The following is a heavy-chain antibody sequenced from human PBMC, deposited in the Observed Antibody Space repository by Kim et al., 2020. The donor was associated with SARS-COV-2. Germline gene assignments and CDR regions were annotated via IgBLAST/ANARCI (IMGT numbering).Heavy chain of an antibody. CDR3: ARTSYDFWSGFPYYMDV. D-gene: IGHD3-3*01. CDR1: GGSISSYY. CDR2: IYYSGST. V-gene: IGHV4-59*08. Sequence: SETLSLTCTVSGGSISSYYWSWIRQPPGKGLEWIGYIYYSGSTNYNPSLKSRVTISVDTSKNQFSLKLSSVTAADTAVYYCARTSYDFWSGFPYYMDVWGKGTTVTVSS. J-gene: IGHJ6*03.